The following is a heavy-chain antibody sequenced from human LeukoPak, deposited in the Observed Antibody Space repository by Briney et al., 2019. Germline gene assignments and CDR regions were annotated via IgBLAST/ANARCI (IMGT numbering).Heavy chain of an antibody. CDR2: IWYDGSEK. CDR3: ARAEIRNAFFFDG. V-gene: IGHV3-33*01. D-gene: IGHD3-3*01. CDR1: EFTFNNYG. J-gene: IGHJ4*02. Sequence: GGSLRLSCAASEFTFNNYGMHWVRQAPGKGLEWVAVIWYDGSEKYYADSVKGRFTISRDNAKNSLSLQLNSLRAEDTGIYYCARAEIRNAFFFDGWGQGTLVTVSS.